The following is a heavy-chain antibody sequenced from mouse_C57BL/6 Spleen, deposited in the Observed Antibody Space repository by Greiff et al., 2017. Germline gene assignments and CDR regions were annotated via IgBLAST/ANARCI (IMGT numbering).Heavy chain of an antibody. D-gene: IGHD2-2*01. Sequence: ESGPGLVAPSQSLSLTCTVSGFSLTSYGVDWVRPPPGKGLEWLGVIWGGGSTNYNSALMSRLSISKDNSKSQVFLKMNSLQTDDTAMYDCAKSGYYRYFDVWGTGTTVTVSS. J-gene: IGHJ1*03. V-gene: IGHV2-9*01. CDR1: GFSLTSYG. CDR2: IWGGGST. CDR3: AKSGYYRYFDV.